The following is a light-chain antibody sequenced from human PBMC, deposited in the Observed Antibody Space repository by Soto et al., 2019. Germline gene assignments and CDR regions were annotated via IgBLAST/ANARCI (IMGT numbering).Light chain of an antibody. V-gene: IGKV1-8*01. J-gene: IGKJ4*01. CDR2: AAS. Sequence: AIRMTQSPSSLSASTGDRVTITCRASQGISSYLAWYQQKPRKAPKLLIYAASTLQRGVPSRFSGSGSGTDFTLTISCLQSEDFATYYCQQYYSYPPTFGGGTKVEIK. CDR3: QQYYSYPPT. CDR1: QGISSY.